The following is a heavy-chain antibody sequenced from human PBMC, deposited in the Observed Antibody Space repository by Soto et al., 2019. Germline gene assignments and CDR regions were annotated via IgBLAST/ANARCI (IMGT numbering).Heavy chain of an antibody. J-gene: IGHJ4*02. V-gene: IGHV3-33*01. CDR2: IWYDGTNK. Sequence: QVQLVESGGGVVKPGRSLRLSCAASGFTFSSYGMHWVRQGPGKGLEWVALIWYDGTNKYYAESVKGRFTISRDNSKNTLFLQMNSLSVEDTAVYYCLIDDIWARTGLEYWGQGTLVTVSS. D-gene: IGHD3-9*01. CDR3: LIDDIWARTGLEY. CDR1: GFTFSSYG.